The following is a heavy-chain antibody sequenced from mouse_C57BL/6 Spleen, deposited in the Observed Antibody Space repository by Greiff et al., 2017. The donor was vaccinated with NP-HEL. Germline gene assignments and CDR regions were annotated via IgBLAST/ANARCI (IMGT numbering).Heavy chain of an antibody. Sequence: VQLQQPGTELVKPGASVKLSCKASGYTFTSYWMHWVKQSHGKSLEWIGDINPHNGGTSYNQKFKGKATLTVDKSSSTAYMELRSLTSEDSAVYYCARDYYGSSYGFAYWGQGTLVTVAA. V-gene: IGHV1-26*01. D-gene: IGHD1-1*01. CDR2: INPHNGGT. CDR3: ARDYYGSSYGFAY. CDR1: GYTFTSYW. J-gene: IGHJ3*01.